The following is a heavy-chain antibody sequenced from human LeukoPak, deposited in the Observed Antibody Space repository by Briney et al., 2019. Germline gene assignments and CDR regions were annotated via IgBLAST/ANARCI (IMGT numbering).Heavy chain of an antibody. D-gene: IGHD3-22*01. V-gene: IGHV4-4*07. CDR2: MYTSGSI. CDR1: GGSISSYY. J-gene: IGHJ4*02. Sequence: SETLSLTCTVSGGSISSYYWSWIRQPAGKGLEWIGRMYTSGSIDHNPSLKSRATMSVDSSKNQFSLRLTSVTAADTAVYYCAREHKDYDSSGYYYGYWGRGTLVTVSS. CDR3: AREHKDYDSSGYYYGY.